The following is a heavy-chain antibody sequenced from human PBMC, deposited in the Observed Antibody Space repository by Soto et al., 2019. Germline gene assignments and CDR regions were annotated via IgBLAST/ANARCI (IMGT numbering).Heavy chain of an antibody. CDR1: GASFSGYY. CDR2: IYYNGST. CDR3: ARAYCSGGGCFEYY. Sequence: SETFPLTCTVSGASFSGYYWLWIRQPPGKGLEWIGHIYYNGSTNYKPSLKSRVTISLDTSKGQFSLKLSSVTAADTAMYYCARAYCSGGGCFEYYWGLGTMVTVS. D-gene: IGHD2-15*01. J-gene: IGHJ4*02. V-gene: IGHV4-59*01.